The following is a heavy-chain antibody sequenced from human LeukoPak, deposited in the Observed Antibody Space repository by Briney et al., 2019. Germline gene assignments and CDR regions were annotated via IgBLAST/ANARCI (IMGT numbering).Heavy chain of an antibody. CDR2: ITSSGDGT. CDR3: AKDRPNYYGSNGHYYRRDGDY. Sequence: GGSLRLSCAASGFTFSIYAMSWVRQAPGKGPQWVSSITSSGDGTYYADSVKGRFTISRDNSENMLYLQMNSLRVEDTAVYFCAKDRPNYYGSNGHYYRRDGDYWGQGTLVTVSS. D-gene: IGHD3-22*01. V-gene: IGHV3-23*01. J-gene: IGHJ4*02. CDR1: GFTFSIYA.